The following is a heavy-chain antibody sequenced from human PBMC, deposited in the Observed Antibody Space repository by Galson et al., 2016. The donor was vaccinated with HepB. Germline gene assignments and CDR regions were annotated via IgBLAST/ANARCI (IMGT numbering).Heavy chain of an antibody. D-gene: IGHD3-3*01. Sequence: SVKVSCKASGYTFTSYGISWVRQAPGQGLEWMGWISAYNGNTNYAQKLQGRVTMTTDTSTSTAYMELRSLRSDDTAVYYCAAGNYDFWSGYYPVDYWGRGTLVTVSS. J-gene: IGHJ2*01. CDR1: GYTFTSYG. V-gene: IGHV1-18*01. CDR3: AAGNYDFWSGYYPVDY. CDR2: ISAYNGNT.